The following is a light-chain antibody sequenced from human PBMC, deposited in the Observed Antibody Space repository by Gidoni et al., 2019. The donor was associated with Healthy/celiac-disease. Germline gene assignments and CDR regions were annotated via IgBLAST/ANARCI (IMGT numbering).Light chain of an antibody. J-gene: IGLJ3*02. CDR2: DVS. V-gene: IGLV2-11*01. Sequence: QSALTQPRSVSGSPGQSVTISCTGTSSDVGGYNYVSWYQQHPGKAPKLMIYDVSKRPSGVPDRCSGSKSGNTASLTISGLQAEDEADYYCCSYAGSYTWVFGGGTKLT. CDR1: SSDVGGYNY. CDR3: CSYAGSYTWV.